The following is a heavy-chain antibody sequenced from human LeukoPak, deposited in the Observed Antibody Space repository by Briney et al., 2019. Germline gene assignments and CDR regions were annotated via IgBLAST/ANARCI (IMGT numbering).Heavy chain of an antibody. J-gene: IGHJ4*02. V-gene: IGHV4-39*01. D-gene: IGHD6-19*01. Sequence: RASETLSLTCTVSGGSISSSSDYWGWIRQPPGKGLEWIGSIYYGGSTYYNPSLKSRVTISVDTSKNQFSLKLSSVTAADTAVYYCARHRIVVAGIEHFDYWGQGTLVTVSS. CDR3: ARHRIVVAGIEHFDY. CDR2: IYYGGST. CDR1: GGSISSSSDY.